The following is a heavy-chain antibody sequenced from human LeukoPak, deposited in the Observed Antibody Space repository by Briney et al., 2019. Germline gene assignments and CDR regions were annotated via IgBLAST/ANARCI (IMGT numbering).Heavy chain of an antibody. CDR3: ASERYYYDSSGYSDY. CDR1: GHTFTAYY. J-gene: IGHJ4*02. Sequence: ASVKVSCKASGHTFTAYYMFWVRQAPGQGLEWMGWINPNSGGTNYAQKFQGRVTMTRDTSISTAYMELSRLRSDDTAVYYCASERYYYDSSGYSDYWGQGTLVTVSS. CDR2: INPNSGGT. D-gene: IGHD3-22*01. V-gene: IGHV1-2*02.